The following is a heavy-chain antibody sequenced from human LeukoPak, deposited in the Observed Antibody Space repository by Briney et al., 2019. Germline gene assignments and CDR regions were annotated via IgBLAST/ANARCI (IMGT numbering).Heavy chain of an antibody. Sequence: GGSLRLSCAASGFTFSSYSMNWARQAPGKGLEWVSSISSSSSYIYYADSVKGRLTISRDNAKNSLYLQMNSLRAEDTAVYYCARDWGRPTDYWGQGTLVTVSS. V-gene: IGHV3-21*01. J-gene: IGHJ4*02. CDR3: ARDWGRPTDY. CDR2: ISSSSSYI. D-gene: IGHD3-16*01. CDR1: GFTFSSYS.